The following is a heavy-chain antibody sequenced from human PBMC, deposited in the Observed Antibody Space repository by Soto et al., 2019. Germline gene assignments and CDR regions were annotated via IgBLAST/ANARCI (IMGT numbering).Heavy chain of an antibody. D-gene: IGHD3-22*01. CDR2: ISGGGRT. Sequence: GESLKISCAASGFTFSSYTMSWVRQAPGKGLEWVSAISGGGRTYFADSVKGRFTISRDNSKNTLYLQMNSLRAEDTAVYYCASTYYYDASSRYFQHWGHGTLVTVSS. CDR3: ASTYYYDASSRYFQH. CDR1: GFTFSSYT. J-gene: IGHJ1*01. V-gene: IGHV3-23*01.